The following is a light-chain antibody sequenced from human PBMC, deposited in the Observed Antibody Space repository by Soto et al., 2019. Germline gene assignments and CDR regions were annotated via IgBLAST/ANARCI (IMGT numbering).Light chain of an antibody. CDR3: QQYYNWPRT. CDR2: GAS. V-gene: IGKV3-15*01. Sequence: EIVLTQSPGTPSLSPGERATHSCRASQSVSSSYLAWYQQKPGQAPRLLVYGASTGAAGLPARFSGSGSGTELTLTINSLQAEDCAVYYCQQYYNWPRTFGQGTRLEIK. CDR1: QSVSSSY. J-gene: IGKJ5*01.